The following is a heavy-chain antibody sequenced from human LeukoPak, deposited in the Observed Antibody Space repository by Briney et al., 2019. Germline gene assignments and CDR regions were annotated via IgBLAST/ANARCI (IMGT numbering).Heavy chain of an antibody. CDR1: GGPISSYY. Sequence: SETLSLTCTVSGGPISSYYWSWIRQPPGKGLEWIGYIYYSGSTNYNPSLKSRVTISVDTSKNQFSLKLSSVTAAYTAVYYCAREYYDILTGYPDAFDIWGQGTMVTVSS. CDR2: IYYSGST. V-gene: IGHV4-59*01. D-gene: IGHD3-9*01. CDR3: AREYYDILTGYPDAFDI. J-gene: IGHJ3*02.